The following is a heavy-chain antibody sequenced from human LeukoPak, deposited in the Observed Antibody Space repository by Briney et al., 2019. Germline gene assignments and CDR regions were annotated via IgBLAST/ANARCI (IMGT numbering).Heavy chain of an antibody. CDR2: INHSGST. Sequence: SETLSLTCAVYGGSFSGYYWSWIRQLPGKGLEWIGEINHSGSTNYNPSLKSRVTISVDTSKNQFSLKLSSVTAADTAVYYCARDVPPHAFDIWGQGTMVTVSS. J-gene: IGHJ3*02. V-gene: IGHV4-34*01. CDR3: ARDVPPHAFDI. CDR1: GGSFSGYY.